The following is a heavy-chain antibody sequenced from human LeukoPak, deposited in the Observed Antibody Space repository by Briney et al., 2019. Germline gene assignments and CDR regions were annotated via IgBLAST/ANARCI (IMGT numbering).Heavy chain of an antibody. V-gene: IGHV3-23*01. Sequence: GGSLRLSCAASGLTFSNYAMNWVRQASGKGLEWVSGITDSGRKTYYADSVKGRFSISRDNSKNTLYLQMNSLRAEDTAVYYCAKERPGYWGQGTLVTVSS. CDR2: ITDSGRKT. D-gene: IGHD1-1*01. CDR1: GLTFSNYA. CDR3: AKERPGY. J-gene: IGHJ4*02.